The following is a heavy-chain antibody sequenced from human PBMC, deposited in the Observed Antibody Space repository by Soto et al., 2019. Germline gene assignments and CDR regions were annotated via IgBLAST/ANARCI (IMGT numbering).Heavy chain of an antibody. V-gene: IGHV1-18*04. CDR3: AMDYGDRPEYFKH. D-gene: IGHD4-17*01. CDR1: GYTFTSYG. CDR2: ISPLKGRT. J-gene: IGHJ1*01. Sequence: QVQLVQSGPDLKRPGASMKVSCKASGYTFTSYGISWVRQAPGQGLEWMAWISPLKGRTQYSQKAQGRVTLSTDTSSNTAYMEMTTLRVDATAVYYCAMDYGDRPEYFKHWGHGPLVTVS.